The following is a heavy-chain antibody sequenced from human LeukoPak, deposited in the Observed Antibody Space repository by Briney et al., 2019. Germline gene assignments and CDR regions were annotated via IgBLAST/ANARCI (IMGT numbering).Heavy chain of an antibody. D-gene: IGHD1-26*01. CDR2: LSGRGGST. Sequence: GGSLRLSCAASGFTFSSYAMSWVRQAPGKGLEWVSGLSGRGGSTYYADSVKGRFTVSRDNLKNTLYLQMNSLRAEDTAVYYCAREGSYYYGMDVWGQGTTVTVSS. V-gene: IGHV3-23*01. J-gene: IGHJ6*02. CDR1: GFTFSSYA. CDR3: AREGSYYYGMDV.